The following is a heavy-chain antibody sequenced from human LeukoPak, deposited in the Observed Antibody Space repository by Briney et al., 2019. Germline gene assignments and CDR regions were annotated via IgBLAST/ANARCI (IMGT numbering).Heavy chain of an antibody. J-gene: IGHJ4*02. Sequence: PGGSLRLSCAASEFSVGSNYMTWVRQAPGKGLEWVSLIYSGGSTYYADSVKGRFTISRDSSKNTLYLQMNSLRAEDTAVYYCARRAGDYSHPYDYWGQGILVTVSS. CDR3: ARRAGDYSHPYDY. V-gene: IGHV3-66*04. D-gene: IGHD3-22*01. CDR2: IYSGGST. CDR1: EFSVGSNY.